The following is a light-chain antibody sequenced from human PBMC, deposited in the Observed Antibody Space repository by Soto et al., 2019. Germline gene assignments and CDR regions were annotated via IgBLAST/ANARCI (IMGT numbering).Light chain of an antibody. V-gene: IGKV3-20*01. CDR1: QSVSSSY. CDR3: QQYGNSPPYT. CDR2: GAS. Sequence: EIVLTQSPGTLSLSPGERAILSCRASQSVSSSYLAWYQQKPGQAPRLLIYGASSRATGIPDRFSGSGSGTDFTLTISRLEPEDFAVYYCQQYGNSPPYTFGQGTKLEIK. J-gene: IGKJ2*01.